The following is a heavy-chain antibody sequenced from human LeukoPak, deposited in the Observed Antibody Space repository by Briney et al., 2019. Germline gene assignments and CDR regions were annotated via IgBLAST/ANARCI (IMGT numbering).Heavy chain of an antibody. CDR1: GFTFSSYA. CDR2: ISGSGGST. CDR3: AKILGGSYFVEGFDY. J-gene: IGHJ4*02. V-gene: IGHV3-23*01. D-gene: IGHD1-26*01. Sequence: GGSLRLSCAASGFTFSSYAMSWVRQAPGKGLEWVSAISGSGGSTYYADSVKGRFTISRDSSKNTLYLQMNSLRAEDTALYYCAKILGGSYFVEGFDYWGQGTLVTVSS.